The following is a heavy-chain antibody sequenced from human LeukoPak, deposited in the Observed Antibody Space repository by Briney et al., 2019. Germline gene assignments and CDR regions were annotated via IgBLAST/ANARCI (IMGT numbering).Heavy chain of an antibody. J-gene: IGHJ4*02. Sequence: ASVKVSCKASGYTFTGYYMHWVRQAPGQGLEWMGWINPNRGGTNYAQKFQGRVTMTRDTSIRTAYMELSRLRSDDTAVYYCARDRGVATIGGFDYWGQGTLVTVSS. CDR3: ARDRGVATIGGFDY. V-gene: IGHV1-2*02. CDR1: GYTFTGYY. D-gene: IGHD5-12*01. CDR2: INPNRGGT.